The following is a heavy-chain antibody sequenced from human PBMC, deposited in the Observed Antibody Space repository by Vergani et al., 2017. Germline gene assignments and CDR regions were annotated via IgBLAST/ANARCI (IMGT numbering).Heavy chain of an antibody. CDR1: GYPISSGYY. D-gene: IGHD1-14*01. J-gene: IGHJ5*02. CDR2: IYHSGST. Sequence: QVQLQESGPGLVKPSETLSLTCTVSGYPISSGYYWGWIRQPPGKGLEWIGSIYHSGSTYYNPSLKSRVTISVDTSKNQFSLKLSSVTAADTAVYYCARKGPEDWFDPWGQGTLVTVSS. V-gene: IGHV4-38-2*02. CDR3: ARKGPEDWFDP.